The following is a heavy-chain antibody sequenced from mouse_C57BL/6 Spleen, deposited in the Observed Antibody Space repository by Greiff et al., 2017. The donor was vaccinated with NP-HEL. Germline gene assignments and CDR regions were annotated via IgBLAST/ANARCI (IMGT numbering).Heavy chain of an antibody. CDR2: IYPGDGDT. CDR3: ARKGETTQAMMDY. Sequence: QVQLQQSGPELVKPGASVKISCKASGYAFSSSWMNWVKQRPGKGLEWIGRIYPGDGDTNYNGKFKGKATLTADKSSSTAYMQLSSLTSEDSAVYFCARKGETTQAMMDYWGQGTSVTVSS. D-gene: IGHD3-2*02. J-gene: IGHJ4*01. CDR1: GYAFSSSW. V-gene: IGHV1-82*01.